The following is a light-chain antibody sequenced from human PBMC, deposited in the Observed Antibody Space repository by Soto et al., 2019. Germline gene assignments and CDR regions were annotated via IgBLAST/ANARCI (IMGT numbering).Light chain of an antibody. V-gene: IGKV3-11*01. CDR3: HPRSGWPLT. Sequence: EIVLTQSPATLSLSPGERATLSCRASQSVSSFLAWSQQKPGQAPRLLIYDTSNRATGIPARFSGSGSGTDFTLTISSLEPEDFAVYYCHPRSGWPLTFGGGTRVEIK. CDR2: DTS. CDR1: QSVSSF. J-gene: IGKJ4*01.